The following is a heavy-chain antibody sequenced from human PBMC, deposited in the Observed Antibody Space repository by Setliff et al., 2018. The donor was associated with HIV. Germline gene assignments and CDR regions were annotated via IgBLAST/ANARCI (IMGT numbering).Heavy chain of an antibody. J-gene: IGHJ6*02. Sequence: PSETLSLTCTVSGVSISSYYWSWIRQSQGKGLEYIGYIYSNGGTNYNPSLKSRVTISVDTSKNQFYLKLRYVTAADTAVYYCARDGPHYYGMDVWGQGTTVTVSS. V-gene: IGHV4-59*01. CDR1: GVSISSYY. CDR2: IYSNGGT. CDR3: ARDGPHYYGMDV.